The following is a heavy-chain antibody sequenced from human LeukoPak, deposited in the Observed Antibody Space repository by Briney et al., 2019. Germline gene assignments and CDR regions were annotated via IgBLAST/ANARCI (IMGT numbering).Heavy chain of an antibody. CDR2: IYYSGST. CDR3: ATDYPYLSGNSASLLDY. CDR1: GGSISSGDYY. V-gene: IGHV4-30-4*01. Sequence: NSSETLSLTCTVSGGSISSGDYYWSWIRQPPGKGLEWIGYIYYSGSTYYNPSLKSRVTISVDTSKNQFSLKLSSVTAADTAVYYCATDYPYLSGNSASLLDYWGQGTLVTVSS. D-gene: IGHD4-23*01. J-gene: IGHJ4*02.